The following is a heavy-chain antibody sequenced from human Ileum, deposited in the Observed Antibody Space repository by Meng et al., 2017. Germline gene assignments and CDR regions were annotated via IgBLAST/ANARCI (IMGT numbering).Heavy chain of an antibody. D-gene: IGHD7-27*01. CDR3: GRGTWGTDS. CDR2: IHKSSNIN. V-gene: IGHV3-11*01. CDR1: GSMFTGHY. Sequence: QVQLVQSRGGLVAAGAFLRLCCAVSGSMFTGHYMTWFRQHPGKGLEWVAFIHKSSNINEYAASVKGRFTISRDAAKNALYLKLASLNVADTAMYYCGRGTWGTDSWGQGTLVTVSS. J-gene: IGHJ4*02.